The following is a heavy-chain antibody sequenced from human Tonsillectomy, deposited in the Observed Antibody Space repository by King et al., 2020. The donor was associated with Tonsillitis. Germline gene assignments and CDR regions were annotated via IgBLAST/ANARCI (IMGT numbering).Heavy chain of an antibody. J-gene: IGHJ4*02. CDR3: ARAAYYDSSGYED. D-gene: IGHD3-22*01. Sequence: VQLVESGGGLVQPGGSLRLSCTVSGFTFSDCYMDWVRQAPGKGLEWVGRSRDKLNNYTTDYAASVKGRFTISRDDSKNSVFLQINSLKIEDTAVYFCARAAYYDSSGYEDWGQGTLVTVSS. CDR1: GFTFSDCY. CDR2: SRDKLNNYTT. V-gene: IGHV3-72*01.